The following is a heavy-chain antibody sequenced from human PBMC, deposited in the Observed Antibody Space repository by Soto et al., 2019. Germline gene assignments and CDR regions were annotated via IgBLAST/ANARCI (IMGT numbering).Heavy chain of an antibody. Sequence: QVHLVESGGGVVQPGRSLRLSCAASGFSFSTYGMHWVRQAPGKGLEWVAFISNDGSNKYYADSVKGRFTISRDNSKNTLYPQMNSLRAEDTAVYYCEKGFGNYWAFDYWGQGTLVTVSS. J-gene: IGHJ4*02. V-gene: IGHV3-30*18. CDR3: EKGFGNYWAFDY. D-gene: IGHD1-26*01. CDR2: ISNDGSNK. CDR1: GFSFSTYG.